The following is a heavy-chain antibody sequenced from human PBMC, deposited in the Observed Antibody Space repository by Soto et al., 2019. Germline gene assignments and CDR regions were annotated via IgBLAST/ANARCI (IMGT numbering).Heavy chain of an antibody. CDR3: ARGNNGWLQLWYFDL. V-gene: IGHV1-69*12. J-gene: IGHJ2*01. Sequence: QVQLVQSGAEVKKPGSSVKVSCKASGGTFSNYPISWVRQAPGQGLEWMGGNIPIFGTVNYAQKFQGRVTIXXDXSXTTAYMELSSRRSEDTAVYYCARGNNGWLQLWYFDLWGRDTLVTVSS. CDR2: NIPIFGTV. CDR1: GGTFSNYP. D-gene: IGHD5-12*01.